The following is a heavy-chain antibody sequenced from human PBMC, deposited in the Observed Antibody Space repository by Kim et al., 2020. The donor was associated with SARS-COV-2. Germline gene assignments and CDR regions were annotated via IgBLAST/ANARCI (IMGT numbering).Heavy chain of an antibody. D-gene: IGHD2-8*02. J-gene: IGHJ5*02. Sequence: HNPSLKRRVTISVDTSKNQFSLKLSSVTDATVYYCARHGCTGGVCYFDPWGQGTLVTVSS. CDR3: ARHGCTGGVCYFDP. V-gene: IGHV4-30-2*03.